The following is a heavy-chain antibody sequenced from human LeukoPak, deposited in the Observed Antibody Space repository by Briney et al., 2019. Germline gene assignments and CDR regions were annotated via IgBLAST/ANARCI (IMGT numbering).Heavy chain of an antibody. CDR3: ARDGDYYDSSGYYTNWFDP. D-gene: IGHD3-22*01. CDR1: GYSISSGYY. Sequence: SETLSLTCTVSGYSISSGYYWGWIRQPPGKGLEWIGSIYHSGSTYYNPSLKSRVTISVDTSKNQFSLKLSSVTAADTAVYYCARDGDYYDSSGYYTNWFDPWGQGTLVTVSS. V-gene: IGHV4-38-2*02. J-gene: IGHJ5*02. CDR2: IYHSGST.